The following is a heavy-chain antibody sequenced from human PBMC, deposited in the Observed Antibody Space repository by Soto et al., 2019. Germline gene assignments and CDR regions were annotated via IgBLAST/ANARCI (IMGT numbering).Heavy chain of an antibody. Sequence: PSETLSLTCTVSGRSISSSSYYWGWLRQPPGKGLEWIGSIYYSGSTYYNPSLKSRVTISVDTSKNQFSLKLSSVTAADTAVYYCARTYYDFWSGSRSPLGEYNWFDPWGQGTLVTVSS. CDR1: GRSISSSSYY. CDR3: ARTYYDFWSGSRSPLGEYNWFDP. J-gene: IGHJ5*02. D-gene: IGHD3-3*01. CDR2: IYYSGST. V-gene: IGHV4-39*01.